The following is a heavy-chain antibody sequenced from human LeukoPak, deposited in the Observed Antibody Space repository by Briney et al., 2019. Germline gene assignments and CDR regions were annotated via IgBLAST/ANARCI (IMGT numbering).Heavy chain of an antibody. V-gene: IGHV1-18*01. J-gene: IGHJ5*02. D-gene: IGHD3-3*01. CDR1: GYTFTSYG. CDR2: ISAYNGNT. CDR3: ARDRPIFGVVIFNWFDL. Sequence: ASVKVSCKASGYTFTSYGISWVRQALGQGLEWMGWISAYNGNTNYAQKLQGRVTMTTDTSTSTAYMELRSLRSDDTAVYYCARDRPIFGVVIFNWFDLWGQGTLVTVSS.